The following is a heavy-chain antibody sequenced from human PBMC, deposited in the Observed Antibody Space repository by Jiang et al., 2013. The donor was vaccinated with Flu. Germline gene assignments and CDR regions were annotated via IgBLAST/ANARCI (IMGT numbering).Heavy chain of an antibody. Sequence: GAEVKKPGASVKVSCKTSGYIFTDNYIHWVRQAPGQGLEWMGWIDPNNYDTHYAQKFQGRVTLTRDTSISTAYMELSSLTSDDTAVYYCAKEWSALDYWGQGTLVTVSS. CDR1: GYIFTDNY. CDR3: AKEWSALDY. V-gene: IGHV1-2*02. CDR2: IDPNNYDT. D-gene: IGHD1-26*01. J-gene: IGHJ4*02.